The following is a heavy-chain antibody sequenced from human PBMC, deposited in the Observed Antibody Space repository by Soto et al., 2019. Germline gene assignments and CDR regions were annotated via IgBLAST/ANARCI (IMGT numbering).Heavy chain of an antibody. Sequence: QVQLVESGGGVVQPGRSLRLSCVASGFTFSSYTMHWVRQAPGKGLEWVAAITYDGTNKYYTDSVKGRFTISRDSSKNTLFVQMNSLRAEDTAIYYCAREGSDSPDYWGQGALVTVSS. V-gene: IGHV3-30-3*01. CDR1: GFTFSSYT. D-gene: IGHD3-3*01. CDR3: AREGSDSPDY. J-gene: IGHJ4*02. CDR2: ITYDGTNK.